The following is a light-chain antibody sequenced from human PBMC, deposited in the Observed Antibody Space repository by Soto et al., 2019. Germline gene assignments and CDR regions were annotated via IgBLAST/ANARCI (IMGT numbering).Light chain of an antibody. V-gene: IGLV1-40*01. CDR3: QSYDSSLSGSV. CDR1: SSNIGAGYD. J-gene: IGLJ3*02. CDR2: GNF. Sequence: QSVLPQPPSVSGAPGQRVTISCTGSSSNIGAGYDVHWYQQIPGTAPKLLIYGNFNRPSGVPDRFSGSKSDTSASLAITGLQAEDEADYYCQSYDSSLSGSVFGGGTKVTVL.